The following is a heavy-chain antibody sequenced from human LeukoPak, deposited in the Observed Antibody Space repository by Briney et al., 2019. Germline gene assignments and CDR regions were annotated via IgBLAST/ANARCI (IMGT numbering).Heavy chain of an antibody. CDR2: INGGGDAT. J-gene: IGHJ3*01. Sequence: LGGSLRLSCAASGFSFNNNAMSWVRQAPGKGLEWVSAINGGGDATEYADSVKGRFTISRDNSKKTLYLQMNSLRPEDTAVYYCARCTASCYANAFDVWGQGTLLTVSS. CDR3: ARCTASCYANAFDV. V-gene: IGHV3-23*01. D-gene: IGHD2-2*01. CDR1: GFSFNNNA.